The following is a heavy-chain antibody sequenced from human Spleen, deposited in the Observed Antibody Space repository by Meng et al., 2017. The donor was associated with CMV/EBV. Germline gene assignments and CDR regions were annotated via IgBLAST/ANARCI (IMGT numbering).Heavy chain of an antibody. Sequence: GGSLRLSCAASGFTFSSYAMSWVRQAPGKGLEWISGITGSGTGTYYADSVKGRFTISRDNSKNTLYLQRNSLRAEDTAVYYWAKAGASSSYSSSWYNPLDFWGQGTLVTVSS. V-gene: IGHV3-23*01. CDR3: AKAGASSSYSSSWYNPLDF. J-gene: IGHJ4*02. D-gene: IGHD6-13*01. CDR1: GFTFSSYA. CDR2: ITGSGTGT.